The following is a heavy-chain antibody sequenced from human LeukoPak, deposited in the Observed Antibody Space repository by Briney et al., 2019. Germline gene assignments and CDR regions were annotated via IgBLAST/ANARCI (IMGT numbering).Heavy chain of an antibody. CDR3: ASGGYSYGLARSIYYGMDV. CDR1: GGSFSGYY. J-gene: IGHJ6*02. V-gene: IGHV4-34*01. Sequence: PSETLSLTCAVYGGSFSGYYWSWIRQPPGKGLEWIGEINHSGSTNYNPSLKSRVTISVDTSKNQFSLKLSSVTAADTAVYYCASGGYSYGLARSIYYGMDVWGQGTTVTVSS. D-gene: IGHD5-18*01. CDR2: INHSGST.